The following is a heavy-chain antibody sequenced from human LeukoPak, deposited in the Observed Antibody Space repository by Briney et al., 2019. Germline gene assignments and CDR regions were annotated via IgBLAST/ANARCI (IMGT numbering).Heavy chain of an antibody. J-gene: IGHJ6*03. CDR3: ARDPYSGTYGHLYYYYMDV. D-gene: IGHD1-26*01. CDR1: GFTFTNYN. CDR2: ITSDSRYK. V-gene: IGHV3-21*01. Sequence: GGSLRLSCAASGFTFTNYNMNWVRPAQGQGLEWLSSITSDSRYKYYGDSVKGRFTISRDNAKNSLFLQIDSPRAEDTAVYYCARDPYSGTYGHLYYYYMDVWGKGTTVTISS.